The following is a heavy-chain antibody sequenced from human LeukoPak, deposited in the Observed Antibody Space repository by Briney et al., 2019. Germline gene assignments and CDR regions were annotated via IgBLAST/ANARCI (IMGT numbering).Heavy chain of an antibody. Sequence: ASVTVSCKASGYTFTSYGISWVRQAPGQGLEWMGWISAYNGNTNYAQKLQGRVTMTTDTSTSTAYMELRSLRSDDTAVYYCARDGDYDFWSGFSFYYYGMDVWGQGTTVTVS. D-gene: IGHD3-3*01. CDR2: ISAYNGNT. V-gene: IGHV1-18*01. J-gene: IGHJ6*02. CDR1: GYTFTSYG. CDR3: ARDGDYDFWSGFSFYYYGMDV.